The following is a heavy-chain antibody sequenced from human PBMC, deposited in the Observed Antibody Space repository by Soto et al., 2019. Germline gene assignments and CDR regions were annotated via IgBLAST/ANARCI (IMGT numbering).Heavy chain of an antibody. V-gene: IGHV1-8*01. CDR2: MNPNSGNT. Sequence: QVQLVQSGAEVKKPGASVKVSCKASGYIFTSYDINWVRQATGQGLEWMGWMNPNSGNTGYAQKFQGRVTMTRNTSISTAYMELSSLRSEATAVYYCARWPDGYYYYGMDVWGQGTTVTVSS. J-gene: IGHJ6*02. CDR1: GYIFTSYD. CDR3: ARWPDGYYYYGMDV.